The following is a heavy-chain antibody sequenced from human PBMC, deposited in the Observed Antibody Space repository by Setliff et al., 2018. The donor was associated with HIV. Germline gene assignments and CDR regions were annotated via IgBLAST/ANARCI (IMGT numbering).Heavy chain of an antibody. CDR2: INPHSGGT. CDR3: ARDRGRCGDYRDFDY. D-gene: IGHD4-17*01. J-gene: IGHJ4*02. CDR1: GYTFTDYY. V-gene: IGHV1-2*06. Sequence: ASVKVSCKASGYTFTDYYMHWVRQAPGQGLEWMGRINPHSGGTNYAQMFQGRVTMTRDTSISTAYMELSRLRSDDTAVYYCARDRGRCGDYRDFDYWGQGALVTVSS.